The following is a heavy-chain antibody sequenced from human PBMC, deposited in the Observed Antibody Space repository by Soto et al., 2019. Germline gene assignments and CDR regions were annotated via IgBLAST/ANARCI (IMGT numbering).Heavy chain of an antibody. J-gene: IGHJ4*02. CDR1: GYTFTKYA. D-gene: IGHD6-19*01. CDR3: AREQWLGVDY. CDR2: INAGNGNT. V-gene: IGHV1-3*05. Sequence: QVQLVQSGAEEKKPGASVKVSCKASGYTFTKYAMHWVRQAPGQSLEWMGWINAGNGNTKYSQKFQGRVTITRDTSASTAYMELSSVRSEDTAVYYCAREQWLGVDYWGQGTLVTVSS.